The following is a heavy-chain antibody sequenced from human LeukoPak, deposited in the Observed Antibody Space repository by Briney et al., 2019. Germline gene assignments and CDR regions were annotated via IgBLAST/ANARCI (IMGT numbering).Heavy chain of an antibody. D-gene: IGHD2-15*01. CDR3: ASPYCSGRSCYGWFDP. V-gene: IGHV4-30-4*08. CDR2: IYYSGST. Sequence: SQTLSLTCTVSGGSISSGDYYWGWIRQPPGRGLEWIGYIYYSGSTYYNPSLKSRVTISVDTSKNQFSLKLSSVTAADTAVYYCASPYCSGRSCYGWFDPWGQGTLVTVSS. J-gene: IGHJ5*02. CDR1: GGSISSGDYY.